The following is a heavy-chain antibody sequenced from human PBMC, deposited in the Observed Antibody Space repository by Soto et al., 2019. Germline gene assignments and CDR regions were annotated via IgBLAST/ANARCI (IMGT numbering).Heavy chain of an antibody. CDR1: GFTFSSSG. CDR3: ARERPWAARSP. CDR2: ISASGGET. J-gene: IGHJ4*02. Sequence: GGSLRLSCATSGFTFSSSGMSWVRQAPGKGLEWVSGISASGGETYYGDSVKGRFTISRDNSKNTLYLQMNSLRAEDTAVYYCARERPWAARSPWGQGTLVTVSS. D-gene: IGHD6-6*01. V-gene: IGHV3-23*01.